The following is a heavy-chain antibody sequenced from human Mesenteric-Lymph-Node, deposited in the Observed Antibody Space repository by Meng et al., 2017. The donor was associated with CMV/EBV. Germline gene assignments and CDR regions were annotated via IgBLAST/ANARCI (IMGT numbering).Heavy chain of an antibody. J-gene: IGHJ6*02. D-gene: IGHD2-2*01. V-gene: IGHV3-30*02. CDR3: AKPGEYCSSTSCSGYYYYYGMDV. CDR2: IRYDGSNK. CDR1: GFTFSNYG. Sequence: GGSLRLSCAASGFTFSNYGIHWVRQAPGKGLEWVTFIRYDGSNKYYADSVKGRFTISRDNSKNTLYLQMNSLRAEDTAVYYCAKPGEYCSSTSCSGYYYYYGMDVWGQGTTVTVSS.